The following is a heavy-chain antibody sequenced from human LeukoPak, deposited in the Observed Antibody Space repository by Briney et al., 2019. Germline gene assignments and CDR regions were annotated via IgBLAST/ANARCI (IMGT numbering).Heavy chain of an antibody. J-gene: IGHJ4*02. CDR1: GDSVSSDGAA. CDR3: ARGSGYYDTGSFSFVDN. V-gene: IGHV6-1*01. CDR2: TYYRSQWFI. D-gene: IGHD3-22*01. Sequence: SQTLSLTCAISGDSVSSDGAAWNWIRQSPSRGLEWLGRTYYRSQWFIDYAVSVKTRITIKSDTSRNQFSLELNSVTPEDTGVYYCARGSGYYDTGSFSFVDNWGRGTLVTVSS.